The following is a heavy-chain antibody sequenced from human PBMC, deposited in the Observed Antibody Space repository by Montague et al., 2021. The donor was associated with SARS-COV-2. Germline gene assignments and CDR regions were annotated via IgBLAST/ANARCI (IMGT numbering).Heavy chain of an antibody. CDR3: ARHWGMAVAGN. CDR1: GGSITDRTYY. Sequence: SETLSLTCSVSGGSITDRTYYWGCIRQSPGKGLEWIGAINYSGTTYYNPSLKSRVTISIDTAKNQFSLKMTSVTAADTAVYYCARHWGMAVAGNWGQGTLVTVSS. D-gene: IGHD6-13*01. CDR2: INYSGTT. J-gene: IGHJ4*02. V-gene: IGHV4-39*01.